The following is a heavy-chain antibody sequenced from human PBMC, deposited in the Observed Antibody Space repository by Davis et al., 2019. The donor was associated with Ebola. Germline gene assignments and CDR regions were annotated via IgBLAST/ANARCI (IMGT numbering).Heavy chain of an antibody. J-gene: IGHJ4*02. CDR3: AKDYSRSGWYSPLDY. CDR2: ISGDGGST. Sequence: GESLKISCAASGFTFDDYAMHWVRQAPGKGLEWVSLISGDGGSTYYADSVKGRCTISRDNSENSLYLQMNSLRTEDTALYYCAKDYSRSGWYSPLDYWGQGTLVTVSS. D-gene: IGHD6-19*01. CDR1: GFTFDDYA. V-gene: IGHV3-43*02.